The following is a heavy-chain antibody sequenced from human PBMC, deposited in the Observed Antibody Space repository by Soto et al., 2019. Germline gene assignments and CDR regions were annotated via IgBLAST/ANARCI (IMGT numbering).Heavy chain of an antibody. CDR1: GFTFSSYA. D-gene: IGHD6-13*01. Sequence: GGSLRVSCAASGFTFSSYAMSWVRQAPGKGLEWVSAISGSGGRKYYADSVKGRFTISRDNSKNTLYLQMNRLRAEDTAVYYCAKDAPSIAAAGIPITADYWGQGTLVTVSS. J-gene: IGHJ4*02. V-gene: IGHV3-23*01. CDR3: AKDAPSIAAAGIPITADY. CDR2: ISGSGGRK.